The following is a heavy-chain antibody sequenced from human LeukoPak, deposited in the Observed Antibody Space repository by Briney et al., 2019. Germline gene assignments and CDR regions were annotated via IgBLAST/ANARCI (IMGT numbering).Heavy chain of an antibody. J-gene: IGHJ3*01. CDR3: TRSGPPDPY. D-gene: IGHD1-14*01. V-gene: IGHV3-53*01. CDR1: GLTVSSND. CDR2: FYSGGSA. Sequence: GGSLRLSCAASGLTVSSNDMSWVRQAPGKGLEWVSVFYSGGSAYYADSVKGRFTIPRDNSKNTLFLQMNSLRAEDTAIYYCTRSGPPDPYWGQGTMVTVSS.